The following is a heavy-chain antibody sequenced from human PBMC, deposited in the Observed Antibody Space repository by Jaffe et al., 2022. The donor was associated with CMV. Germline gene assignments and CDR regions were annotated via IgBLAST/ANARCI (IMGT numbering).Heavy chain of an antibody. CDR2: INHSGST. Sequence: QVQLQQWGAGLLKPSETLSLTCAVYGGSFSGYYWSWIRQPPGKGLEWIGEINHSGSTNYNPSLKSRVTISVDTSKNQFSLKLSSVTAADTAVYYCARGTTQRGYSYGNTYRRRAWFDPWGQGTLVTVSS. CDR3: ARGTTQRGYSYGNTYRRRAWFDP. CDR1: GGSFSGYY. D-gene: IGHD5-18*01. V-gene: IGHV4-34*01. J-gene: IGHJ5*02.